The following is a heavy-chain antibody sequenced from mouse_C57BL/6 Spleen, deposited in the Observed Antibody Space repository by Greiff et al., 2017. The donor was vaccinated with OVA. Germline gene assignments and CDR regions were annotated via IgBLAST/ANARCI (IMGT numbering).Heavy chain of an antibody. CDR3: ARDYYYGRGGHYYAMDY. D-gene: IGHD1-1*01. CDR2: IYPGDGDT. CDR1: GYAFSSYW. Sequence: QVQLKQSGAELVKPGASVKISCKASGYAFSSYWMNWVKQRPGKGLEWIGQIYPGDGDTNYNGKFKGKATLTADKSSSTAYMQLSSLTSEDSAVYCCARDYYYGRGGHYYAMDYWGQGTSVTVSS. V-gene: IGHV1-80*01. J-gene: IGHJ4*01.